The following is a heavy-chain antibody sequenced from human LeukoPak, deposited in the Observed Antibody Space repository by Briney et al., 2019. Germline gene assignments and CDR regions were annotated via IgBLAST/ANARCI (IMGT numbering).Heavy chain of an antibody. CDR1: GYTFTNYD. Sequence: ASVKVSCKASGYTFTNYDINWVRQATGQGLEWMGWMNPHTANTGYAQKFQGRVTITWNTSISTVYMELSSLRSEDTAVYYCATRVGPSEFDYWGQGTLVTVSS. V-gene: IGHV1-8*03. J-gene: IGHJ4*02. CDR3: ATRVGPSEFDY. CDR2: MNPHTANT. D-gene: IGHD1-26*01.